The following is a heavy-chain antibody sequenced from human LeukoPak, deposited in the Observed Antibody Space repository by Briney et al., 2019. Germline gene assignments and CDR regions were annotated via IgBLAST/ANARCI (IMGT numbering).Heavy chain of an antibody. D-gene: IGHD3-9*01. V-gene: IGHV1-69*04. CDR3: ARGPLGGILTGYYDY. CDR2: IIPISGIA. J-gene: IGHJ4*02. CDR1: GGTFSSYA. Sequence: SVKLACKASGGTFSSYAISWVRQAHGHGIEWMGRIIPISGIANYAQKFQGRVTITGDKSTSTAYMELSSLRSEDTAVYYCARGPLGGILTGYYDYWGQGTLVTVSS.